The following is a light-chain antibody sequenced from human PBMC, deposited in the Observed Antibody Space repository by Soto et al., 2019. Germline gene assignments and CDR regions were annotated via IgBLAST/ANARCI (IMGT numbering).Light chain of an antibody. J-gene: IGKJ4*01. V-gene: IGKV4-1*01. CDR1: QSVLYSSNNKNY. CDR3: QQYNRT. CDR2: WAS. Sequence: DIVMTQSPDSLAVSLGERATINCKSSQSVLYSSNNKNYLAWYQQKPGQPPKLLIYWASTRESGVPDRFSGSGSGTDFTLTISSLQAEDVAVYYCQQYNRTFGGGTKVEIK.